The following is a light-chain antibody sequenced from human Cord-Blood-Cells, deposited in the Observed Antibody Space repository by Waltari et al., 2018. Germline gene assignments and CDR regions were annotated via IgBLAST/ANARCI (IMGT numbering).Light chain of an antibody. V-gene: IGKV1-39*01. Sequence: DIQMTQSPSSLSASVRDRVTITCRESQSISSYLNWYQQKPGKAPKRLIYAASSLQSGVPSRFSGSGSGTDFTLTISSLQPEDFATYYCQQSYSTPYTFGQGTKLEIK. J-gene: IGKJ2*01. CDR1: QSISSY. CDR2: AAS. CDR3: QQSYSTPYT.